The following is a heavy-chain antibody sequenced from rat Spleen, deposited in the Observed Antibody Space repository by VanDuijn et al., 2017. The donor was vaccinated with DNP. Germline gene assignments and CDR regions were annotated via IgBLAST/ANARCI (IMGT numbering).Heavy chain of an antibody. J-gene: IGHJ2*01. Sequence: EVQLVESGGGSVQPGRSLKLSCAASGFTFSKNAMAWVRQAPTKGLEWVAALSFDGSSTYYRDSVKGRFTISRDNAKSTLYLQIDSLRSEDTATYYCARSDYWGQGVMVTVSS. CDR1: GFTFSKNA. CDR3: ARSDY. V-gene: IGHV5-29*01. CDR2: LSFDGSST.